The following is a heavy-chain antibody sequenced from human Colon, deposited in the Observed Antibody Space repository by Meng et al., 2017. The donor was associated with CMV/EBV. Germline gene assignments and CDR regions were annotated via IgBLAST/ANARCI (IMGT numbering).Heavy chain of an antibody. CDR2: ISGSSSDI. CDR3: ARAPLTVLGAAASYAYHGMDV. Sequence: GESLKISCVGSGFTFSDFEMNWVRQAPGKGLEWVASISGSSSDIDYADPAKGRFTITRDNAKKSLYLQMNSLRVGDTAVYYCARAPLTVLGAAASYAYHGMDVWGQGTTVTVSS. J-gene: IGHJ6*02. D-gene: IGHD3-3*01. CDR1: GFTFSDFE. V-gene: IGHV3-48*03.